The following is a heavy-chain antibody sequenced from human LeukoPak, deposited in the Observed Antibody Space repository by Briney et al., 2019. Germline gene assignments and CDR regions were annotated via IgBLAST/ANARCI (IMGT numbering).Heavy chain of an antibody. J-gene: IGHJ4*02. V-gene: IGHV6-1*01. D-gene: IGHD5-12*01. CDR1: VDSGSSNSAT. Sequence: SHTLSLTCAISVDSGSSNSATWNWIRQSPSGGLEWLGRTYYRSTWYNDYAVTVRSRITINPDTSQNQFSLHLNSVTPEDTAVYYCASGRGYGGYTHFDYWGQGTLVTVSS. CDR3: ASGRGYGGYTHFDY. CDR2: TYYRSTWYN.